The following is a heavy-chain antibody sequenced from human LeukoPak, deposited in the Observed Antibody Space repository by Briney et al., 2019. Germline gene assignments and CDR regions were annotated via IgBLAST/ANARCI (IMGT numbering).Heavy chain of an antibody. J-gene: IGHJ5*02. D-gene: IGHD1-1*01. CDR3: ARDPDDEGWFDP. CDR2: IYYSGTT. CDR1: GDSISSSSYF. V-gene: IGHV4-39*07. Sequence: SETLSLTCTVSGDSISSSSYFWGWIRQPPGKGLEYIGSIYYSGTTYYNPSLRSRVTVSIDTSKNQFSLKLSSVTAADTAVYYCARDPDDEGWFDPWGQGTLVTVSS.